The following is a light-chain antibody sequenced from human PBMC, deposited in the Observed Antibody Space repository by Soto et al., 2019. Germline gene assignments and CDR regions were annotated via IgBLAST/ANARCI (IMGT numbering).Light chain of an antibody. CDR3: QQRSNWPPLT. CDR1: QSVTRY. CDR2: DAS. Sequence: TQSPSTLSASVGDRVTITCRASQSVTRYLAWYQKKPGQAPRLLIYDASNRAAGVPARFSGSGSGTDFTLTISSLEPEDFAVYYCQQRSNWPPLTFGGGTKVEI. J-gene: IGKJ4*01. V-gene: IGKV3-11*01.